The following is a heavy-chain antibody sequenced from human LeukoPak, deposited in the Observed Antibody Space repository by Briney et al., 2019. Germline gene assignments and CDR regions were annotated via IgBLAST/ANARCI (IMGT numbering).Heavy chain of an antibody. J-gene: IGHJ4*02. CDR3: ARAPPAAGHFDY. CDR2: IGTAGDT. D-gene: IGHD6-13*01. CDR1: GFTFSSYD. Sequence: GGTLRLSCAASGFTFSSYDMHWVRQATGKGLEWVSAIGTAGDTYYPGSVKGRFTISRENAKNSLYLQMNSLRAGDTAVYYCARAPPAAGHFDYWGQGTLVTVSS. V-gene: IGHV3-13*01.